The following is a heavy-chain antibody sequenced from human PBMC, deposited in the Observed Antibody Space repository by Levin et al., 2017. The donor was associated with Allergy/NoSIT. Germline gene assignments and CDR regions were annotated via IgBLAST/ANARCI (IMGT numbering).Heavy chain of an antibody. J-gene: IGHJ3*02. Sequence: KASETLSLTCAISGDSVSSNSAAWNWIRQSPSRGLEWLGRTYYRSKWYNDYAVSVKSRITINPDTSKNQFSLQLNSVTPEDTAVYYCARKPGYSSGWYQFWGAFDIWGQGTMVTVSS. CDR2: TYYRSKWYN. V-gene: IGHV6-1*01. D-gene: IGHD6-19*01. CDR3: ARKPGYSSGWYQFWGAFDI. CDR1: GDSVSSNSAA.